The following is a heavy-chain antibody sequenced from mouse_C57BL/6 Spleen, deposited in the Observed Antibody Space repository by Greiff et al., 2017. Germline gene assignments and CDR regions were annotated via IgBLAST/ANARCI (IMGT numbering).Heavy chain of an antibody. CDR2: ISSKSNNYAT. D-gene: IGHD1-1*01. CDR3: GRGGSTTVFYY. Sequence: EVMLVESGGGLVQPKGSLKLSCAASGFSFNTYAMNWVRQAPGKGLEWVARISSKSNNYATYYADSVKARFTNSRDDSESMLYLQMNNLKTEDTAMDYCGRGGSTTVFYYWGQGTTLTVSS. J-gene: IGHJ2*01. V-gene: IGHV10-1*01. CDR1: GFSFNTYA.